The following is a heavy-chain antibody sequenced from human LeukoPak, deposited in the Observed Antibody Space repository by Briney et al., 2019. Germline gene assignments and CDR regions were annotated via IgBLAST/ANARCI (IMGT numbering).Heavy chain of an antibody. CDR2: INPNSGGT. CDR1: GYTFTGYY. J-gene: IGHJ4*02. CDR3: ARGYDSSGYEGFFDY. D-gene: IGHD3-22*01. V-gene: IGHV1-2*02. Sequence: ASVTVSCKASGYTFTGYYMHWVRQAPGQGLEWMGWINPNSGGTNYAQKFQGRVTMTRDTSISTAYMELSRLRSDDTAVYYCARGYDSSGYEGFFDYWGQGTLVTVST.